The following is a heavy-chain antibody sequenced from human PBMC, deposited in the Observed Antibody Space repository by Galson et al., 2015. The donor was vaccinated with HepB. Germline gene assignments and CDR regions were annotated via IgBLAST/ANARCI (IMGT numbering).Heavy chain of an antibody. CDR3: ASGGGGDCYDY. CDR1: GFTFSSYS. J-gene: IGHJ4*02. CDR2: ISSSSSTI. Sequence: SLRLSCAASGFTFSSYSMNWVSQAPGKGLEWVSYISSSSSTIYYADSVKGRFTISRDNAKNSLYLQMNSLRAEDTAVYYCASGGGGDCYDYWGQGTLVTVSS. V-gene: IGHV3-48*01. D-gene: IGHD2-21*01.